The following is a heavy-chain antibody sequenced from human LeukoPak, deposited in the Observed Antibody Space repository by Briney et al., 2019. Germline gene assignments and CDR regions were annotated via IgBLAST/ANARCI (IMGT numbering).Heavy chain of an antibody. CDR1: GYTFTGYY. CDR2: INPNSGGT. J-gene: IGHJ4*02. D-gene: IGHD2-2*01. V-gene: IGHV1-2*02. Sequence: ASVKASCKASGYTFTGYYMHWVRQAPGQGLEWMGWINPNSGGTNYAQKFQGRVTMTRDTSISTAYMELSRLRSDDTAVYYCARASGGIVVVPATVGGDYWGQGTLVTVSS. CDR3: ARASGGIVVVPATVGGDY.